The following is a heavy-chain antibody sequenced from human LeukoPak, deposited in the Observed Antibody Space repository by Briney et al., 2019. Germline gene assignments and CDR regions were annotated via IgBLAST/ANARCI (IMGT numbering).Heavy chain of an antibody. V-gene: IGHV3-33*01. Sequence: PGGSLRLSCAASGFTFSKYGMHWVRQAPGKGLEWVAVIWHNGSNKYYADSVKGRFTTSRDNSKNTPYLQMNSLRAEDTAVYYCARDRGSNDPIDYWGQGTLVTVSS. CDR2: IWHNGSNK. D-gene: IGHD2-15*01. CDR3: ARDRGSNDPIDY. CDR1: GFTFSKYG. J-gene: IGHJ4*02.